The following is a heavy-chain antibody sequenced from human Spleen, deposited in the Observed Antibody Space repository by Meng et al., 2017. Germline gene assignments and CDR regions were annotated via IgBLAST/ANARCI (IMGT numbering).Heavy chain of an antibody. Sequence: QVQLEQWGAGVLKPSETLSLTCAVYGGSLSGYYWSWIRQPPGKGLEWMGEINHSGVTNYSPSLKSRVTISIDTSKNQFSLNLRSVTAADSAVYFCARCGSTPVVLKFWGQGTLVTVSS. CDR2: INHSGVT. D-gene: IGHD4-23*01. CDR1: GGSLSGYY. V-gene: IGHV4-34*01. CDR3: ARCGSTPVVLKF. J-gene: IGHJ4*02.